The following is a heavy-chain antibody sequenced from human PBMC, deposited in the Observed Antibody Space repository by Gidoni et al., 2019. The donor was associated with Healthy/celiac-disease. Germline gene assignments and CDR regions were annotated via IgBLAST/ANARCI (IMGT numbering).Heavy chain of an antibody. CDR1: ALTFSGSA. J-gene: IGHJ4*02. D-gene: IGHD3-22*01. CDR2: IRSKANSYAT. CDR3: TTTHYYDSSGYYMAGGYGY. V-gene: IGHV3-73*02. Sequence: EVQLVESGGGSVQPGGSLHLYCAASALTFSGSAMHWVRQASGKGLEWVGRIRSKANSYATAYAASVKGRFTISRDDSKNTAYLQMNSLKTEDTAVYYCTTTHYYDSSGYYMAGGYGYWGQGTLVTVSS.